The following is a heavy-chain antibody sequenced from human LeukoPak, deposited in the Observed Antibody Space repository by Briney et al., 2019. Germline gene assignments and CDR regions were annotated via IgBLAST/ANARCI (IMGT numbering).Heavy chain of an antibody. CDR1: GYSLTELS. Sequence: ASVKVSCKVSGYSLTELSIQWVRQAPGERLEWMGGFDAEDGKTIYAQKFQGRVTMTEDTSMDTAYMDLSSLRTEDTATYYCAAAPQTYYYDSGDYYSDYWGQGTLVTVSS. CDR3: AAAPQTYYYDSGDYYSDY. V-gene: IGHV1-24*01. D-gene: IGHD3-22*01. CDR2: FDAEDGKT. J-gene: IGHJ4*02.